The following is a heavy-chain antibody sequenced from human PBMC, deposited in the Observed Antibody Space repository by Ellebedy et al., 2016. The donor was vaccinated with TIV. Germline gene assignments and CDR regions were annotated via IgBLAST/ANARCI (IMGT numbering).Heavy chain of an antibody. CDR3: ARGLTYCGGDCSGYFQH. CDR2: INHNGKT. J-gene: IGHJ1*01. Sequence: SETLSLTCAVYGGSFSGYYWSWIRQPPGKGLEWIGEINHNGKTNYSPSLKSRVTVSVDTSKNQFSLKLSPVTAADTAVYYCARGLTYCGGDCSGYFQHWGQGTLVTVSS. CDR1: GGSFSGYY. D-gene: IGHD2-21*02. V-gene: IGHV4-34*01.